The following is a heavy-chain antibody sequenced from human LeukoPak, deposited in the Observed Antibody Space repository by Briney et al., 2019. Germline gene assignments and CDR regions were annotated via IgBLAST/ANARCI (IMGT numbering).Heavy chain of an antibody. CDR3: ARTCPMMFCSSSFFDP. J-gene: IGHJ5*02. V-gene: IGHV1-18*01. CDR1: GYTFSSFG. D-gene: IGHD2-2*01. Sequence: ASLKVSCKTSGYTFSSFGVTWVRQAPGQGLEWVGWISAYDGNTNYAPKFQGRVAMTTDTSTNTAHMELRSLRSDDTATYYCARTCPMMFCSSSFFDPWGQGTLVTVSS. CDR2: ISAYDGNT.